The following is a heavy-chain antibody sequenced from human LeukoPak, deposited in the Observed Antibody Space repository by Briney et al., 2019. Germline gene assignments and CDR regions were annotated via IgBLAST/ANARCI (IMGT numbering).Heavy chain of an antibody. CDR2: IYYTGST. CDR3: ARSPTKRVTEDY. J-gene: IGHJ4*02. V-gene: IGHV4-59*01. Sequence: PSETLSLTCTVSGGSISTYYWSWIRQPPGKGLEWIGYIYYTGSTSYNPSLKSRVTMSLDASKNQFSLELNSVTPADTAVYYCARSPTKRVTEDYWGQGMLVTVSS. D-gene: IGHD5-18*01. CDR1: GGSISTYY.